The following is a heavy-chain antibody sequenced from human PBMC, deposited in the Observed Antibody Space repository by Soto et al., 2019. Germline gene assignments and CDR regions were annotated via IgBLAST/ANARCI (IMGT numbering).Heavy chain of an antibody. V-gene: IGHV3-7*01. J-gene: IGHJ4*02. CDR3: ASVGGRASEDY. CDR1: GFTFSTYW. D-gene: IGHD2-15*01. CDR2: IKEDGSEK. Sequence: EVQLVESGGGLVQPGGSLRLSCAASGFTFSTYWMNWARQAPGKGLEWEANIKEDGSEKYYVDSVKGRFTISRDNAKNSLYMQMNSVRAEDTAVYYCASVGGRASEDYWGQGTLVSVSS.